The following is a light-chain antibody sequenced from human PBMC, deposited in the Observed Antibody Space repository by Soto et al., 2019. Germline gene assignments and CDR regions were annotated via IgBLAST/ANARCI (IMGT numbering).Light chain of an antibody. V-gene: IGKV1-13*02. CDR1: QGISTA. CDR2: FAS. CDR3: QQFNGYPLT. J-gene: IGKJ4*01. Sequence: AIKLTQSPSSLSASVGDRVTITCRASQGISTALAWHQQKPGKAPRLLIFFASSLESGVPSRFSGRGSGTDFTLTISSLQPEDFATYYCQQFNGYPLTFAGGTKVEIK.